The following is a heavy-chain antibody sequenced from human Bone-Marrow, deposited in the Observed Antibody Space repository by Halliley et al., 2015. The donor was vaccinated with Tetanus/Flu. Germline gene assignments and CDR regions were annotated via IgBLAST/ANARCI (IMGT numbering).Heavy chain of an antibody. Sequence: AASGFSVXXXYMTWVRXAXGKGLEWVSIIYSGGTTYYAESVKGRITISRDNSKNTLYLQMNSLRVEDTAVYYCARVLRNGNSGFAFIIWGQGTMATVSS. D-gene: IGHD2-8*01. CDR3: ARVLRNGNSGFAFII. J-gene: IGHJ3*02. V-gene: IGHV3-53*01. CDR1: GFSVXXXY. CDR2: IYSGGTT.